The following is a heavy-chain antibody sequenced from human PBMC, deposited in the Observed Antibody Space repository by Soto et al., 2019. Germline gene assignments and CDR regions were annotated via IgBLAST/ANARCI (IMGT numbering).Heavy chain of an antibody. CDR1: GFSLSTSAVG. J-gene: IGHJ4*02. CDR3: AHLVVAGLTFYFCY. CDR2: IYWDDDK. V-gene: IGHV2-5*02. D-gene: IGHD2-15*01. Sequence: QITLKESGPTLVKPTQTLTLTCTFSGFSLSTSAVGVGWIRQPPGKALEWLAFIYWDDDKRYSPSLKSRLTITKDTPQNPVVLANTNKDPVDTATYYWAHLVVAGLTFYFCYWGQGTLATVSS.